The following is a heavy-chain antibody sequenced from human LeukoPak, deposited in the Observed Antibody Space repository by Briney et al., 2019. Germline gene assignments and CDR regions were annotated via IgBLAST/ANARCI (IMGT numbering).Heavy chain of an antibody. J-gene: IGHJ6*03. CDR2: ISGSSGST. CDR1: GFTFSSYA. CDR3: AKAIRTSCYGCNMDV. Sequence: GGSLRLSCAASGFTFSSYAMSWVRLAPGKGLEWVSTISGSSGSTYYADSVKGRFTISRDNSKNTLYLQMNSLRAEDTAVYYCAKAIRTSCYGCNMDVWDKGTTVTVSS. V-gene: IGHV3-23*01. D-gene: IGHD2-2*01.